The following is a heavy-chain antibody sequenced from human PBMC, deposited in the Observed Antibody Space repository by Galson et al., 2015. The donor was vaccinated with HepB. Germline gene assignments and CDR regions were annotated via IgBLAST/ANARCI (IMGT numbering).Heavy chain of an antibody. D-gene: IGHD4-23*01. J-gene: IGHJ4*02. Sequence: SLRLSCAASGFTFSSYWMHWVRQAPGKGLVWVSRINSDGSSTSYADSVKGRFTISRDNAKNTLYLQMNSLRAEDTAVYYCASGGGNSLWSEDYWGQGTLVTVSS. CDR2: INSDGSST. CDR3: ASGGGNSLWSEDY. CDR1: GFTFSSYW. V-gene: IGHV3-74*01.